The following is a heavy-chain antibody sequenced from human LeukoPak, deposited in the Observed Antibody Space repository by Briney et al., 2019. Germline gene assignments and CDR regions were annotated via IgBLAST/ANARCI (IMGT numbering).Heavy chain of an antibody. CDR2: IIPIFGTA. V-gene: IGHV1-69*01. Sequence: SVKVSCEASGGTFSSYAISWVRQAPGQGLEWMGGIIPIFGTANYAQKFQGRVTITADESTSTAYMELSSLRSEDTAVYYCARGGESYDILTGHTPWGQGTLVTVSS. D-gene: IGHD3-9*01. J-gene: IGHJ5*02. CDR1: GGTFSSYA. CDR3: ARGGESYDILTGHTP.